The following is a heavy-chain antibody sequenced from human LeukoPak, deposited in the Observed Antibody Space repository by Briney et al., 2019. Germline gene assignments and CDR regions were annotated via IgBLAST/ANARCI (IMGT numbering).Heavy chain of an antibody. CDR1: GFTFSSYS. Sequence: GGSLRLSCAASGFTFSSYSMNWVRQAPGEGLEWVSSISSSSSYIYYADSVKGRFTISRDNAKNSLYLQMNSLRAEDTAVYYCARVSNYYDSSGLIFDAFDIWGQGTMVTVSS. CDR2: ISSSSSYI. D-gene: IGHD3-22*01. J-gene: IGHJ3*02. CDR3: ARVSNYYDSSGLIFDAFDI. V-gene: IGHV3-21*01.